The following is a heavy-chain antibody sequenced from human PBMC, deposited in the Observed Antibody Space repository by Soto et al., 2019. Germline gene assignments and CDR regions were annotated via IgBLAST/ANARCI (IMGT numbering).Heavy chain of an antibody. J-gene: IGHJ4*02. CDR3: ARGRGYSDGIDY. CDR1: GYTFTSLD. CDR2: MNPNSGST. D-gene: IGHD2-15*01. V-gene: IGHV1-8*01. Sequence: ASVKVSCKASGYTFTSLDINWVRQATGQGLEWMGWMNPNSGSTGSAQKFQGRVATTTDTSINTAYMELSRLRSDDTAVYYCARGRGYSDGIDYWGQGTLVTVSS.